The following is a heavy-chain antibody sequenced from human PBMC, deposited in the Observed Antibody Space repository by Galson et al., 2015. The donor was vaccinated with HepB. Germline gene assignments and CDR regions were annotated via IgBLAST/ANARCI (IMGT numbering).Heavy chain of an antibody. Sequence: SETLSLTCVVSGDSITNHHWWSWVRQPPGKGPEWIGEIHHSGSTNYNPSLKSRVTISVDKSKNQFSLRLNSVTAADTAVYYCARNGVYSLDYWGQGTPVTASS. D-gene: IGHD4-17*01. CDR3: ARNGVYSLDY. CDR1: GDSITNHHW. V-gene: IGHV4-4*02. CDR2: IHHSGST. J-gene: IGHJ4*02.